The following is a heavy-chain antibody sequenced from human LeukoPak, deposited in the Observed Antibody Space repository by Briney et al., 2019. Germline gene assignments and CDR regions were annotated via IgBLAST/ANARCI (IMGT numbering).Heavy chain of an antibody. Sequence: SQTLSLTCAISGDSVSSNSASWNWIRQSPSRGLEWLGRTYYRSGWYNDYAVSVKGRLTINPDTSKNQFSLQLNSVTPEDTAVYYCARDFSPFGGVIVELPFDYWGQGTLVTVSS. CDR1: GDSVSSNSAS. J-gene: IGHJ4*02. D-gene: IGHD3-16*02. CDR3: ARDFSPFGGVIVELPFDY. V-gene: IGHV6-1*01. CDR2: TYYRSGWYN.